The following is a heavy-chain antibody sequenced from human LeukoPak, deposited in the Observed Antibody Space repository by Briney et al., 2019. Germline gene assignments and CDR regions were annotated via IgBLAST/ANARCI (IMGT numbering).Heavy chain of an antibody. V-gene: IGHV1-2*02. CDR3: AKTYCINGVCYFIDY. CDR1: GYTFTGYY. D-gene: IGHD2-8*01. J-gene: IGHJ4*02. CDR2: IYPKRGST. Sequence: ASVKVSCKTSGYTFTGYYIHWVRQAPGQGLEWMGWIYPKRGSTNYAQKFEGRVTMTRDTPISTAYVVVSGLTSDDTGVYYCAKTYCINGVCYFIDYWGQGALVTVSS.